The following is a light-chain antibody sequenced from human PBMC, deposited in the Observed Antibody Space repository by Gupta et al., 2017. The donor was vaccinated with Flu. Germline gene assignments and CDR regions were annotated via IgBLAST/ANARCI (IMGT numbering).Light chain of an antibody. CDR3: QQYGNLPLT. J-gene: IGKJ4*01. V-gene: IGKV1-33*01. CDR2: DAS. CDR1: QDISTY. Sequence: GDRITITCQASQDISTYLSWYQHKPGKAPKLLICDASTWQTGVPSSFSGRGSRTDFTFTISSLQPEDVGTYYCQQYGNLPLTFGGGTKVELK.